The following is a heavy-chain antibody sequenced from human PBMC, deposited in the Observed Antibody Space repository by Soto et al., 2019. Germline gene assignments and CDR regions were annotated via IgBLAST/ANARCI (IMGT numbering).Heavy chain of an antibody. D-gene: IGHD3-22*01. CDR1: GFTFSSYS. CDR2: ISSSSSYI. CDR3: ARGPYYYDSSGRTKFDY. J-gene: IGHJ4*02. V-gene: IGHV3-21*01. Sequence: PGGSLRLSCAASGFTFSSYSMNWVRQAPGKGLEWVSSISSSSSYIYYADSVKGRLTISRDNAKNSLYLQMNSPRAEDTAVYYCARGPYYYDSSGRTKFDYWGQGTLVTVSS.